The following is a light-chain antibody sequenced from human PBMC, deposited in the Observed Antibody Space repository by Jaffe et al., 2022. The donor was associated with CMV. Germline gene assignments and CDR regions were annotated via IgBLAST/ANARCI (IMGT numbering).Light chain of an antibody. CDR3: QLYGSSRT. Sequence: EVVLTQSPGTLSLSPGESATLSCRASKSVRSSDLAWHQRTPGQAPRLLIYGASSRATGIPDRFSGSGSGTDFTLTISRLEPEDFAVYYCQLYGSSRTFGQGTKLEIK. J-gene: IGKJ2*02. CDR1: KSVRSSD. V-gene: IGKV3-20*01. CDR2: GAS.